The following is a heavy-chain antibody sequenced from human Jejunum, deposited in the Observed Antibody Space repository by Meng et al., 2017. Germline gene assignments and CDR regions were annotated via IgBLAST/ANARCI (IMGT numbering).Heavy chain of an antibody. V-gene: IGHV1-18*01. J-gene: IGHJ4*02. D-gene: IGHD3-10*01. CDR2: ISAYNGNT. CDR1: GYTFTSYG. Sequence: QVQLEQSGAEGKKPGASVKVSCKASGYTFTSYGISWLRQAPGQGLEWMGWISAYNGNTNYVQKLQGRVTLTTDTSTSSAYMELRSLRSDDTAVYYCARDGVSFTMIRGGRYWGQGTLVTVSS. CDR3: ARDGVSFTMIRGGRY.